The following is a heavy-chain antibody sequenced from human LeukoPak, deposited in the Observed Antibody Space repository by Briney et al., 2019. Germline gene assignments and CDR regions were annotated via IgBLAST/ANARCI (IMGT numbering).Heavy chain of an antibody. CDR1: GFTFSSYS. CDR2: ITTSSSYI. V-gene: IGHV3-21*01. J-gene: IGHJ4*02. Sequence: GGSLRLSCAASGFTFSSYSMNWVRQAPGKGLEWVSSITTSSSYIYYADSVKGRFTISRDNAKNSLSLQMNSLRAEDTAVYYCVREIIRLGQDDYFDYWGQGTLVTVSS. CDR3: VREIIRLGQDDYFDY. D-gene: IGHD3-3*02.